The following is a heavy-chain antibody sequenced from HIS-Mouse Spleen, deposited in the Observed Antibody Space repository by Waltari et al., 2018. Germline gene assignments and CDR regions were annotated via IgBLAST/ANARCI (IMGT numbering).Heavy chain of an antibody. Sequence: QVQLVESGGGVVQPGRSLRLSCAVSGFTFSSYSMHWVRQAPGKGLEWVAVISYDGSNKYYADSVKGRFTISRDNSKNTLYLQMNSLRAEDTAVYYCAASRLFDYWGQGTLVTVSS. CDR3: AASRLFDY. J-gene: IGHJ4*02. V-gene: IGHV3-30*04. CDR2: ISYDGSNK. CDR1: GFTFSSYS.